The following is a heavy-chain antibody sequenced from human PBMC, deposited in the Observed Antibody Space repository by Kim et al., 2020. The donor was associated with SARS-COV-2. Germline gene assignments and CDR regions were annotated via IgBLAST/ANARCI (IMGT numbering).Heavy chain of an antibody. D-gene: IGHD3-3*01. J-gene: IGHJ6*02. CDR1: GFTFSSYS. CDR2: ISSSSSYI. Sequence: GGSLRLSCAASGFTFSSYSMNWVRQAPGKGLEWVSSISSSSSYIYYADSVKGRFTISRDNAKNSLYLQMNSLRAEDTAVYYCARPRGLRFSGMDVWGQGTTVTVSS. CDR3: ARPRGLRFSGMDV. V-gene: IGHV3-21*01.